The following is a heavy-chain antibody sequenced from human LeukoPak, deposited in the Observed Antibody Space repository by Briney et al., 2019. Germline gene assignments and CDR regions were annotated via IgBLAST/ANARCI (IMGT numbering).Heavy chain of an antibody. D-gene: IGHD3-22*01. J-gene: IGHJ6*02. Sequence: SETLSLACAVYGGSFSGYYWSWIRQPPGKGLEWIGEISHSGSTNYNPSLKSRVTISVDTSKNQFSLKLSSVTAADTAVYYCARLQITMIVVVTAFDYYGMDVWGQGTTVTVSS. CDR3: ARLQITMIVVVTAFDYYGMDV. V-gene: IGHV4-34*01. CDR2: ISHSGST. CDR1: GGSFSGYY.